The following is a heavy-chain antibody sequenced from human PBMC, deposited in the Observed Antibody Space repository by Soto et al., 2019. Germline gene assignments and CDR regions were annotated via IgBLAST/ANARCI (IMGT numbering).Heavy chain of an antibody. CDR2: INPDNGNT. D-gene: IGHD2-15*01. CDR1: GYTFTRYT. Sequence: ASVKVSCNAAGYTFTRYTMNWVRQAPGQRLEWMGWINPDNGNTKSPQKFQDRVIITRDTSASTAYMDLSSLRSEDTAVYYCARGIATGQLDPWGQGTLVTVSS. V-gene: IGHV1-3*01. J-gene: IGHJ5*02. CDR3: ARGIATGQLDP.